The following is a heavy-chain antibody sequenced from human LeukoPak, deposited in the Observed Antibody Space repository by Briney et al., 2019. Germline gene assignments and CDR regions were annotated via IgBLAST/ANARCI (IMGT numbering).Heavy chain of an antibody. CDR2: IYYSGST. J-gene: IGHJ3*01. CDR1: GGSISSYY. D-gene: IGHD6-19*01. V-gene: IGHV4-59*08. CDR3: ARHIAVSYDAFDL. Sequence: SPSETLSLTCTVSGGSISSYYWSWIRQPPGKGLEWIGYIYYSGSTNYNPSLKSRVTISVDTSKNQFSLKLTSVTAADTAVYYCARHIAVSYDAFDLWGRGTMVSVSS.